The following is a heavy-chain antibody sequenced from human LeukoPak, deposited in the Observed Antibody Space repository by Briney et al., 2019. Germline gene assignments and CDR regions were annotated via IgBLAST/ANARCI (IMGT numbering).Heavy chain of an antibody. CDR3: ASRLSNYYYGMDV. V-gene: IGHV3-11*04. Sequence: GGSLRLSCAVSGFTFSDYYMSWVRQAPGKGLEWVSYISSSSSTIYYADSVKGRFTISRDNAKNSLYLQMNSLRAEDTAVYYCASRLSNYYYGMDVWGQGTTVTVSS. D-gene: IGHD6-25*01. CDR1: GFTFSDYY. J-gene: IGHJ6*02. CDR2: ISSSSSTI.